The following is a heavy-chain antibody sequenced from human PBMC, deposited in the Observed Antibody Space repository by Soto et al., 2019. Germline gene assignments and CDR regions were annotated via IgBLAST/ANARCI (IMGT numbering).Heavy chain of an antibody. Sequence: GGSLRLSCAASGFTFSSYAMSWVRQAPGKGLEWVSAISGSGGSTYYADSVKGRFTISRDNSKNTLYLQMNSLRAEDTAVYYCAKAPPVWFGEFLVPYYFDYWGQGTLVTVSS. CDR2: ISGSGGST. CDR1: GFTFSSYA. J-gene: IGHJ4*02. D-gene: IGHD3-10*01. V-gene: IGHV3-23*01. CDR3: AKAPPVWFGEFLVPYYFDY.